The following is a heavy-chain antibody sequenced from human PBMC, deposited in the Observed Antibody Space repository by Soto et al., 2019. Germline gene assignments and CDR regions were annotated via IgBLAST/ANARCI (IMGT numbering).Heavy chain of an antibody. V-gene: IGHV3-23*01. CDR1: GFTFNNYA. J-gene: IGHJ4*02. Sequence: EVQLLESGGGLVQPGGSLRLSCAASGFTFNNYAMTWVRQAPGKGLEWVSAISGGGDTTSYADSVKGRFTVSRDGSKNTLYLQMSSLRAEDTALYYCAKGRVGSGSLTPRVAFWGQGILVSVSS. CDR2: ISGGGDTT. CDR3: AKGRVGSGSLTPRVAF. D-gene: IGHD3-10*01.